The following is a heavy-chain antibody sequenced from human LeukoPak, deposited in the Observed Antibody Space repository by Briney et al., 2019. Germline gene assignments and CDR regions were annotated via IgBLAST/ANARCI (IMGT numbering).Heavy chain of an antibody. CDR3: ARVRAAAGDAFDI. J-gene: IGHJ3*02. V-gene: IGHV3-48*03. D-gene: IGHD6-13*01. CDR2: ISSSGSTI. CDR1: GFTFSSYE. Sequence: GGSLRLPCAASGFTFSSYEMNWVRQAPGKGLEWVSYISSSGSTIYYADSVKGRFTIHRDNAKNSLYLQMNSLRAEDTAVYYCARVRAAAGDAFDIWGQGTIVTVSS.